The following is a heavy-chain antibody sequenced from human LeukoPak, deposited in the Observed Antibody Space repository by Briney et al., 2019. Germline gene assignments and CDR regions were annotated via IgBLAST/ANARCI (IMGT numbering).Heavy chain of an antibody. Sequence: GGSLRHSCAASGFTVSNNYMSWVRQAPGKGLEWVSVIYSGGSTYYADSVKGRFTISRDNSKNTLYLQMNSLRAGDTAVYYCAKLTYYYGSGSLLFDYWGQGTLVTVSS. J-gene: IGHJ4*02. V-gene: IGHV3-53*01. CDR2: IYSGGST. CDR1: GFTVSNNY. D-gene: IGHD3-10*01. CDR3: AKLTYYYGSGSLLFDY.